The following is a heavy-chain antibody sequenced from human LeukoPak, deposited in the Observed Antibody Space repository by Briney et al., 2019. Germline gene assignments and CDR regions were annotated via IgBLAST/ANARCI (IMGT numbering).Heavy chain of an antibody. CDR3: AKDQGGYCSSTSCHYYYYYMDV. Sequence: GGSLRLSCAASGFTFSSYAMSWVRQAPGKGLEWVSAISGSGGSTYYADSVKGRFTISRDNSKNTLYLQMNSLRAEDTAVYYCAKDQGGYCSSTSCHYYYYYMDVWGKGTTVTVSS. CDR1: GFTFSSYA. V-gene: IGHV3-23*01. D-gene: IGHD2-2*01. J-gene: IGHJ6*03. CDR2: ISGSGGST.